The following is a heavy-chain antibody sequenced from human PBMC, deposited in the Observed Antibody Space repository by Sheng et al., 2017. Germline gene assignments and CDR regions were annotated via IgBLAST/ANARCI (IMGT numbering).Heavy chain of an antibody. CDR1: GYSISSGYY. D-gene: IGHD2-2*01. CDR3: AREGEAVVPAAPVDY. CDR2: IYHSGST. V-gene: IGHV4-38-2*02. Sequence: QVQLQESGPGLVKPSETLSLTCTVSGYSISSGYYWGWIRQPPGKGLEWIGSIYHSGSTYYNPSLKSRVTISVDTSKNQFSLKLSSVTAADTAVYYCAREGEAVVPAAPVDYWGQGTLVTVSS. J-gene: IGHJ4*02.